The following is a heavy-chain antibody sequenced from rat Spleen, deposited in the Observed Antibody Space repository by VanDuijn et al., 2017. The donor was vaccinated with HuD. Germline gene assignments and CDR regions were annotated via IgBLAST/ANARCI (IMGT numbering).Heavy chain of an antibody. CDR1: GFTFSDFN. D-gene: IGHD4-3*01. J-gene: IGHJ2*01. CDR2: IYYDGRGT. CDR3: TREGNSGYDY. Sequence: EVQLVESGGGLVQPGRSLKLSCAASGFTFSDFNMAWVRQAPKKGLEWVSTIYYDGRGTYYRDSVKGRFTISRDNAKSTLYLQMNSLRSEDTATYYCTREGNSGYDYWGQGVMVTVSS. V-gene: IGHV5-7*01.